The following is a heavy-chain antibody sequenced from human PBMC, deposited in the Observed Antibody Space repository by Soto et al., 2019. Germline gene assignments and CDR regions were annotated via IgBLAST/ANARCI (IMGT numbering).Heavy chain of an antibody. Sequence: QVQLVESGGGVVQAGRSLRLSCAASGFTFSNYGMHWVRQAPGKGLEWVAVIWYDGSNKDYADSVKGRFTISRDNSKNTLYLQMNSLRAEDTAVYYCARDLKGMDVWGQGTTVTVSS. CDR2: IWYDGSNK. CDR3: ARDLKGMDV. J-gene: IGHJ6*02. CDR1: GFTFSNYG. V-gene: IGHV3-33*01.